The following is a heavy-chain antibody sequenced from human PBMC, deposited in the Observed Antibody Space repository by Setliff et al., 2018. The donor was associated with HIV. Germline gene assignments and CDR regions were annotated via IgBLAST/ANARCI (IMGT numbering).Heavy chain of an antibody. CDR1: GGSISSYY. J-gene: IGHJ4*02. Sequence: SETLSLTCRVSGGSISSYYWSWIRQSPGKGLEWIGYIYYSGSTNYNPSLWGRVTISIDTSKNQFSLKLSSVTAADTAVYYCARQNSGYAPGPFDYWGQGILVTVSS. V-gene: IGHV4-59*08. CDR3: ARQNSGYAPGPFDY. D-gene: IGHD5-12*01. CDR2: IYYSGST.